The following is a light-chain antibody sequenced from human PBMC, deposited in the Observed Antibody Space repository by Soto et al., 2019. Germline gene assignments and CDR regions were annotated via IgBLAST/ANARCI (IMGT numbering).Light chain of an antibody. V-gene: IGKV1-39*01. CDR3: QQTYSTLSIT. J-gene: IGKJ5*01. Sequence: DIQMTQSPSSLSASVGDRVTITCRVSESISRHLNWYQQKPGKAPKILIYAASSLQNGVPSRFRGSGSGTDFTLTITNLQPEDFATYYCQQTYSTLSITFGQGTRLDI. CDR2: AAS. CDR1: ESISRH.